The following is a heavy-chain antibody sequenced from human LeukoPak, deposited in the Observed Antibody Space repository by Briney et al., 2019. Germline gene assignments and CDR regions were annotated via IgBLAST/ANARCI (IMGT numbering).Heavy chain of an antibody. CDR1: GGTFSISV. CDR2: ITPVFDTP. Sequence: ASVKVSCKTSGGTFSISVISWVRQAPGQGFEWMGGITPVFDTPNYAQKFQDRVTITTDESTTTAYMELSSLRSEDTAVYYCASGAGTYTRYSSSWYDYWGQGTLVTVSS. V-gene: IGHV1-69*05. D-gene: IGHD6-13*01. J-gene: IGHJ4*02. CDR3: ASGAGTYTRYSSSWYDY.